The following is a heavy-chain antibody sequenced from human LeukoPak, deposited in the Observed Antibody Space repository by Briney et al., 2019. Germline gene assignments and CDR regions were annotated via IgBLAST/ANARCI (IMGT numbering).Heavy chain of an antibody. V-gene: IGHV4-4*07. CDR1: GGSIGGYY. CDR3: ARGPESKDYYYGMDV. J-gene: IGHJ6*02. D-gene: IGHD1-14*01. Sequence: SETLSLTCTVSGGSIGGYYWSWIRQPAGKGLEWIGRIYTSGSTNYNPSLKSRVTMSVDTSKNQFSLKLSSVTAADTAVYYCARGPESKDYYYGMDVWGQGTTVTVSS. CDR2: IYTSGST.